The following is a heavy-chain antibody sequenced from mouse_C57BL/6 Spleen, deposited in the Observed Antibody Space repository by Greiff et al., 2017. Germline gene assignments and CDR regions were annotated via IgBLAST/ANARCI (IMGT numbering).Heavy chain of an antibody. D-gene: IGHD3-1*01. CDR1: GFTFSSYA. Sequence: EVQLVESGGGLVKPGGSLKLSCAASGFTFSSYAMSWVRQTPEKRLEWVATISDGGSYTYYPDNVKGRFTISRDTAKNNLYLQMSHLKSEDTAMYYCARGHSYYAMDYWGQGTSVTVSS. V-gene: IGHV5-4*01. CDR3: ARGHSYYAMDY. CDR2: ISDGGSYT. J-gene: IGHJ4*01.